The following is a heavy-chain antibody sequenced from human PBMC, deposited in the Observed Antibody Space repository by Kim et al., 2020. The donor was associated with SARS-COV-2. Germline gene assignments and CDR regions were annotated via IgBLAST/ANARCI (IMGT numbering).Heavy chain of an antibody. J-gene: IGHJ5*02. CDR3: ARGPGYSSSWYGARNWFDP. D-gene: IGHD6-13*01. CDR1: GGSFSGYY. CDR2: INHSGST. Sequence: SETLSLTCAVYGGSFSGYYWSWIRKPPGKGLEWIGEINHSGSTNYNPSLKSRVTISVDTSKNQFSLKLSSVTAADTAVYYCARGPGYSSSWYGARNWFDP. V-gene: IGHV4-34*01.